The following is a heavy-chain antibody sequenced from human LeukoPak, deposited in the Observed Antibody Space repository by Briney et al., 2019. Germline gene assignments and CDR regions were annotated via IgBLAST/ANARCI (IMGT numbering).Heavy chain of an antibody. CDR1: GGPISSYY. Sequence: SETLTLTCAVSGGPISSYYWSWIRQPPGKGLEWIGYISYSGSTNYNPSLKSRVTISVDTSKNQFSLKLSSVTAADTAVYYCARLQVRGDNQFDFWCQGALVTVSS. CDR3: ARLQVRGDNQFDF. V-gene: IGHV4-59*08. D-gene: IGHD1-14*01. CDR2: ISYSGST. J-gene: IGHJ4*02.